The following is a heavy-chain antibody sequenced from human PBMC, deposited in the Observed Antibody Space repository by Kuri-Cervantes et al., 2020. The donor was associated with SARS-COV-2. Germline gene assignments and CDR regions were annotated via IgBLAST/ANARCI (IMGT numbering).Heavy chain of an antibody. D-gene: IGHD6-19*01. CDR1: GSTFSDYY. CDR2: ISSSSSYT. Sequence: GESLKISCAASGSTFSDYYMSWIRQAPGKGLEWVSYISSSSSYTNYADSVKGRFTISRDNAKNSLYLQMNSLRAEDTAVYYCARGQGSGWYLGLSANWFDPWGQGTLVTVSS. CDR3: ARGQGSGWYLGLSANWFDP. J-gene: IGHJ5*02. V-gene: IGHV3-11*06.